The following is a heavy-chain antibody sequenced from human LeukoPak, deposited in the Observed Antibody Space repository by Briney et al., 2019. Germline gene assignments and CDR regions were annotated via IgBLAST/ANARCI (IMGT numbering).Heavy chain of an antibody. CDR3: AKSAGVATIYFDC. Sequence: PGGSLRLSCTASGFAFGSYAMAWARRAPGKGLEGVAAIGSDYDRVHEDSVKGRFTISRDNSKSTLYLQMDNLRPEDTAVYFCAKSAGVATIYFDCWGQGALVTVSS. CDR1: GFAFGSYA. D-gene: IGHD5-12*01. CDR2: IGSDYDR. V-gene: IGHV3-23*01. J-gene: IGHJ4*02.